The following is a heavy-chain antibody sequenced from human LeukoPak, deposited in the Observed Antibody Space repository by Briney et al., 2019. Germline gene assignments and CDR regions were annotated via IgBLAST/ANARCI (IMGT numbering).Heavy chain of an antibody. D-gene: IGHD6-13*01. CDR3: AGRGIIAEAGFDF. J-gene: IGHJ4*02. CDR2: INPNSGGT. V-gene: IGHV1-2*02. CDR1: AYTFTGNY. Sequence: ASVKVSCNASAYTFTGNYIHWLRQAPGQGIEWMGWINPNSGGTYYAHKFQGRVTMTRDTSISTVYMELNRLRSDDTALYYCAGRGIIAEAGFDFWGQGSLVTVSS.